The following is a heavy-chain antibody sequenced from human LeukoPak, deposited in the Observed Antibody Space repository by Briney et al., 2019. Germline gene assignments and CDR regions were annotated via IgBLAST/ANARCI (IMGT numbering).Heavy chain of an antibody. CDR3: ARGGSWYGVYYYGMDV. V-gene: IGHV3-7*04. J-gene: IGHJ6*02. CDR1: GFTFSSYW. CDR2: IKQDGSEK. D-gene: IGHD6-13*01. Sequence: GGSLRLSCAASGFTFSSYWMSWVRQAPGKGLEWVANIKQDGSEKYYVDSVKGRFTISRDSAKNSLYLQMNSLRAEDTAVYYCARGGSWYGVYYYGMDVWGQGTTVTVSS.